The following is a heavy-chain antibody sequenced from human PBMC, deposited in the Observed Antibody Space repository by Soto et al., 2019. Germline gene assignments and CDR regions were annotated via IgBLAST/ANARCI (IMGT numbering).Heavy chain of an antibody. D-gene: IGHD2-2*01. CDR2: IYYSGTT. V-gene: IGHV4-39*07. Sequence: SDTLSLTCTVPRTSISSSIYTWGWIRQPPWKGLEWIGSIYYSGTTYYNPSLNSRVTISVDRSKNQFSLKLSSVTAADTAVYYCARVPDRWGQGTLVTVSS. CDR1: RTSISSSIYT. J-gene: IGHJ5*02. CDR3: ARVPDR.